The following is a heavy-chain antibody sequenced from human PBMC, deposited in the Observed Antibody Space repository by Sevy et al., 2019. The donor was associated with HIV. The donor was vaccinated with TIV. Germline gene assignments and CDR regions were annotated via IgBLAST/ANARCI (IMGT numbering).Heavy chain of an antibody. Sequence: AAVKVSCKSSGYTFTSYGISWVRQAPGQGLEWMGWISAYNGNTNYAQKLQGRVTMTTDTSTSTAYMELRSLRSDDTAGYYCAGVPIQLWLRVLGDGAFDIWGQGTMVTVSS. D-gene: IGHD5-18*01. J-gene: IGHJ3*02. V-gene: IGHV1-18*01. CDR2: ISAYNGNT. CDR3: AGVPIQLWLRVLGDGAFDI. CDR1: GYTFTSYG.